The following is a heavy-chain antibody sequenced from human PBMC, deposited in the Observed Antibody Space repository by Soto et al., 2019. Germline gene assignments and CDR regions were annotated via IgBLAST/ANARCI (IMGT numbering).Heavy chain of an antibody. CDR2: ISSSGSTI. CDR3: AREPRGIAVAGTGDAFDI. D-gene: IGHD6-19*01. Sequence: GGSLRLSCAASGFTVSSNYMSWIRQAPGKGLEWVSYISSSGSTIYYADSVKGRFTISRDNAKNSLYLQMNSLRAEDTAVYYCAREPRGIAVAGTGDAFDIWGQGTMVTVSS. V-gene: IGHV3-11*01. CDR1: GFTVSSNY. J-gene: IGHJ3*02.